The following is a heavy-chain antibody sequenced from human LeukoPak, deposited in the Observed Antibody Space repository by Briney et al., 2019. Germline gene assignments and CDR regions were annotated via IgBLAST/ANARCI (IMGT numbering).Heavy chain of an antibody. CDR2: INPSGGST. CDR3: TRDRDYGDYNTQDLFVY. CDR1: GYTFTSYY. J-gene: IGHJ4*02. Sequence: ASVKVSCKASGYTFTSYYMHWVRQAPGQGLEWMGIINPSGGSTGFAQKFQGRVTMTRDTSTSTVYMELSSLRSEDTAVYYCTRDRDYGDYNTQDLFVYWGQGTLVTVSS. V-gene: IGHV1-46*01. D-gene: IGHD4-17*01.